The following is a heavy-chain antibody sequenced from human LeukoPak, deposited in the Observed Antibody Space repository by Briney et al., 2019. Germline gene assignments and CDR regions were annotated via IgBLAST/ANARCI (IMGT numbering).Heavy chain of an antibody. Sequence: SETLSLTCAVYGGSFSGYYWSWIRQPPGKGLEWIGEINHSGSTNYNPSLKGRVTISVDTSKNRFSLKLSSVTAADTAVYYCARQRYSSGWLSDPWGQGTLVTVSS. CDR1: GGSFSGYY. J-gene: IGHJ5*02. V-gene: IGHV4-34*01. CDR2: INHSGST. CDR3: ARQRYSSGWLSDP. D-gene: IGHD6-19*01.